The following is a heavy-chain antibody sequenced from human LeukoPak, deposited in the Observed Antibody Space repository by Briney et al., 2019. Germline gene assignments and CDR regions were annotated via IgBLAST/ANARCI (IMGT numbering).Heavy chain of an antibody. Sequence: GRSLRLSCAASGFTFSSYAMHWVRQAPGKGLEWVAVISYDGSNKYYADSVKGRFTISRDNSKNTLYLQMNSLRAEDTAVYYCARGTADGRDGYNKIFDYWGQGTLVTVSS. CDR2: ISYDGSNK. D-gene: IGHD5-24*01. CDR1: GFTFSSYA. V-gene: IGHV3-30-3*01. CDR3: ARGTADGRDGYNKIFDY. J-gene: IGHJ4*02.